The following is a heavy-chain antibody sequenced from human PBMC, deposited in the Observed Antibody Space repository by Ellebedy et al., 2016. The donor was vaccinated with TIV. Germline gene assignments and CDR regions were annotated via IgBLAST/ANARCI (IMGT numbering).Heavy chain of an antibody. CDR1: GFTFSSYA. CDR3: AVTTGFY. V-gene: IGHV3-30*01. Sequence: GESLKISCAASGFTFSSYAMHWVRQAPGKGLEWVAVISYDGSNKYYADSVKGRFTISRDNSKNTLYLQMNSLRAEDTAVYYCAVTTGFYWGQGTLVTVSS. D-gene: IGHD4-17*01. J-gene: IGHJ4*02. CDR2: ISYDGSNK.